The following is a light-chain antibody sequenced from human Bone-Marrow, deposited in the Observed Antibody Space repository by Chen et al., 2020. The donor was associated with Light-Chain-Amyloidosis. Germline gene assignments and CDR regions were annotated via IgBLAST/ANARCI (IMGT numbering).Light chain of an antibody. Sequence: QSALTQPASASGSPGQSITISCTGTSGAVGTYNYVSWYQQHPGKAPKVMIYAVSNRPSGVSNRFSGSKSGNTASLTISGLQAEDEADYYCSSFTSSSSYVFGPGTKVTVL. CDR2: AVS. V-gene: IGLV2-14*01. J-gene: IGLJ1*01. CDR1: SGAVGTYNY. CDR3: SSFTSSSSYV.